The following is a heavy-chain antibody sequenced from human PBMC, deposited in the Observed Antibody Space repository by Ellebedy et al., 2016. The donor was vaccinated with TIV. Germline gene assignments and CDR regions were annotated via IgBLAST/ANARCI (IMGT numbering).Heavy chain of an antibody. Sequence: GESLMISCASSGFTVSSHYMSWVRQAPGKGLGWVSVFFSGGNTYYADSVKGRFIISRDNSENTLYLHMNSLRGEDTAVYYCAEMGVRVPDAFDIWGQGTMVTVSS. J-gene: IGHJ3*02. CDR2: FFSGGNT. V-gene: IGHV3-66*01. CDR1: GFTVSSHY. D-gene: IGHD5-24*01. CDR3: AEMGVRVPDAFDI.